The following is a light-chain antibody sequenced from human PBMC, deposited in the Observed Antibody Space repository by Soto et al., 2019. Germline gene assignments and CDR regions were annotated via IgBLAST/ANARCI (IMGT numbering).Light chain of an antibody. J-gene: IGKJ4*01. Sequence: DIPLTQSPSFLSASVGDRVTITCRASQGISSYLAWYQKKPGKAPKLLIYAAYTLQSGVPSRFSGSRSGTEFTLTIRSVQPEEFATYYCQQLNSYPLLTFGGGTKVEIK. CDR3: QQLNSYPLLT. V-gene: IGKV1-9*01. CDR1: QGISSY. CDR2: AAY.